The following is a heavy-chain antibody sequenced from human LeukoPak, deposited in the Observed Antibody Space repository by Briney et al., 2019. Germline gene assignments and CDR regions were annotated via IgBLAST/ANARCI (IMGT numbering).Heavy chain of an antibody. CDR3: VWFGELSNAFDI. CDR1: GYTFTRYD. V-gene: IGHV1-8*01. CDR2: MNPNSGNT. J-gene: IGHJ3*02. Sequence: ASVKVSCKSSGYTFTRYDINGVRQATGQGLEWMGWMNPNSGNTGYAQKFQGRVTMTRNTSISTAYMELSSLRSEDTAVYCCVWFGELSNAFDIWGQGTMVTVSS. D-gene: IGHD3-10*01.